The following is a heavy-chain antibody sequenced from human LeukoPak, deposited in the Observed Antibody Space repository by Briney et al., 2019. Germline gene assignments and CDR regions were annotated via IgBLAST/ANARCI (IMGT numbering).Heavy chain of an antibody. Sequence: GGSLRLSCAVFGIAFDKNAMSWVRQAPGKGLEWVSTISHSGGATHYADSVKGRFTISRDNSKNTVSLQMSSLRVEDTAVYYCANFKGKDGIKDHFDYWGQGTLVTVSS. J-gene: IGHJ4*02. CDR1: GIAFDKNA. CDR3: ANFKGKDGIKDHFDY. V-gene: IGHV3-23*01. CDR2: ISHSGGAT. D-gene: IGHD5-24*01.